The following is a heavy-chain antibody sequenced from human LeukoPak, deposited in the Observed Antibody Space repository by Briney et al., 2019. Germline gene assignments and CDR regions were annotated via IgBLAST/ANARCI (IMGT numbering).Heavy chain of an antibody. V-gene: IGHV3-30*04. CDR2: LSYDGTKK. D-gene: IGHD3-22*01. CDR1: GFTFNNYP. CDR3: AKVRGAVAITFLDY. Sequence: GGSLRLSCAASGFTFNNYPMHWVRQAPGKGLEWVALLSYDGTKKYYADSVKGRFTISRDNSKNTVSLQMNSLRAEGTAVYYCAKVRGAVAITFLDYWGQGTQVTVSS. J-gene: IGHJ4*02.